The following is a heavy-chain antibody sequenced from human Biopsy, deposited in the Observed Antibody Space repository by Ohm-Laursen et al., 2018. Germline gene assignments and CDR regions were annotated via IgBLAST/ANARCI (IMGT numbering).Heavy chain of an antibody. Sequence: GTLSLTCAVSGDSLTSGPENWSWIRQSPGQGLEYIGFVYSGGNTNYNPSLKSRVTISVDTSKNQFSLKLSSVTAADTAIYYCARGMRSSGWPYFDSWGQGTLVTVSS. CDR2: VYSGGNT. CDR1: GDSLTSGPEN. V-gene: IGHV4-61*01. D-gene: IGHD6-19*01. J-gene: IGHJ4*02. CDR3: ARGMRSSGWPYFDS.